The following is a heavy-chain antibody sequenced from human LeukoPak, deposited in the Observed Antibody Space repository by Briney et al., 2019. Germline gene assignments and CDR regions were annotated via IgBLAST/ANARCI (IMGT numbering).Heavy chain of an antibody. Sequence: GESLKISCKGSGYGFTSYWIGWVRQMPGKGLEWMGIIYPGDSDTRYSPSFQGQVTISADKSISTAYLQWSSLKASDTAMYYCARLVGLLSGQFWFDPWGQGTLVTVSS. D-gene: IGHD1-26*01. J-gene: IGHJ5*02. CDR1: GYGFTSYW. V-gene: IGHV5-51*01. CDR2: IYPGDSDT. CDR3: ARLVGLLSGQFWFDP.